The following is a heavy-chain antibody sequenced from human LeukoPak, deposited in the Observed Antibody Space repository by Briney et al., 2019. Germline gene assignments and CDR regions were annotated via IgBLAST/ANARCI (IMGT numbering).Heavy chain of an antibody. V-gene: IGHV4-59*01. CDR1: GGSFSGYH. D-gene: IGHD6-19*01. Sequence: SSETLSLTCAVYGGSFSGYHWSWIRQPPGKGLEWIGYIYYSGSTNYNPSLKSRVAISVDTSKNQFSLKLSSVTAADTAVYYCARGGGSSGWHDYWGRGTLVTVSS. CDR3: ARGGGSSGWHDY. CDR2: IYYSGST. J-gene: IGHJ4*02.